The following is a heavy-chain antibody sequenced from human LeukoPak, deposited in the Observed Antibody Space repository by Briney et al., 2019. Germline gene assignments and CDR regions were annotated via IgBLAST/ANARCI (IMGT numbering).Heavy chain of an antibody. V-gene: IGHV1-69*13. J-gene: IGHJ6*02. CDR3: ARDQGPVDYSPTEPYYYGMDV. D-gene: IGHD4-11*01. CDR1: GGTFSSYA. CDR2: IIPIFGTA. Sequence: ASVTVSCKASGGTFSSYAISWVRQAPGQGLEWMGGIIPIFGTANYAQKFQGRVTITADESTSTAYMELSSLRSEDTAVYYCARDQGPVDYSPTEPYYYGMDVWGQGTTVTVSS.